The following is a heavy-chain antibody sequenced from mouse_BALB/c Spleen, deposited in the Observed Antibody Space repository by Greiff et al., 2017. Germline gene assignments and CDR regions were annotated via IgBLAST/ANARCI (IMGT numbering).Heavy chain of an antibody. CDR2: ISSGGST. CDR3: ARGAYYYGSRTGFAY. Sequence: EVMLVESGGGLVKPGGSLKLSCAASGFTFSSYAMSWVRQTPEKRLEWVASISSGGSTYYPDSVKGRFTISRDNARNILYLQMSSLRSEDTAMYYCARGAYYYGSRTGFAYWGQGTLVTVSA. J-gene: IGHJ3*01. CDR1: GFTFSSYA. D-gene: IGHD1-1*01. V-gene: IGHV5-6-5*01.